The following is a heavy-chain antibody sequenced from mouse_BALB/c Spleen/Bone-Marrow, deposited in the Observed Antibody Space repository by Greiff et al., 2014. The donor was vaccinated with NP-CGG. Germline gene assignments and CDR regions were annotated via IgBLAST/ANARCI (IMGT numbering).Heavy chain of an antibody. CDR3: ARNANWHFDV. Sequence: VQLVESGAELVRPGASVKLSCKASGYTFTSYWMNWVKQRPGQGLEWIGVIDPSDSETQHNQMFKDKATLTVDKSSSTVYMQLSSLTSEDSAVYYCARNANWHFDVWGAGTTVTVSS. CDR1: GYTFTSYW. CDR2: IDPSDSET. J-gene: IGHJ1*01. V-gene: IGHV1-61*01.